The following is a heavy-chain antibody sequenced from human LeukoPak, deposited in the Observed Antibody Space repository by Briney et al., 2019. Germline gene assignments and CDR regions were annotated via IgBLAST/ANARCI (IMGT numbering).Heavy chain of an antibody. J-gene: IGHJ5*02. CDR3: ARDRRVGATTLRWFDP. CDR2: IYTSGST. D-gene: IGHD1-26*01. Sequence: SETLSLTCTVSGGSLSSYYWSWIRQPAGKGLEWIGRIYTSGSTNYNPSLKSRVTMSVDTSKNQFSLKLSSVTAADTAVYYCARDRRVGATTLRWFDPWGQGTLVTVSS. V-gene: IGHV4-4*07. CDR1: GGSLSSYY.